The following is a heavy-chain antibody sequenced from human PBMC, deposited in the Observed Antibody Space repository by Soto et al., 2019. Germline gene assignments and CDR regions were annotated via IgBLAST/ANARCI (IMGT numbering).Heavy chain of an antibody. CDR3: ARSHAPYYYDTTGFFFGLDV. Sequence: QVRLVESGGGVVQPGRSLRLSCAASGFTFSNYAMHWVRQAPGKGLEWVAVMSFDETKKYHAASVEGRFTISRDKSQNTLDLQMNSLRAEDTALYYCARSHAPYYYDTTGFFFGLDVWGQGTTVVVSS. CDR2: MSFDETKK. J-gene: IGHJ6*02. CDR1: GFTFSNYA. V-gene: IGHV3-30-3*01. D-gene: IGHD3-22*01.